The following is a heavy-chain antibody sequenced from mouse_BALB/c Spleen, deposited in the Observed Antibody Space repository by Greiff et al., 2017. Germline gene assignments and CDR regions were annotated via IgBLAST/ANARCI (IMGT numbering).Heavy chain of an antibody. CDR1: GYTFTSYT. J-gene: IGHJ2*01. CDR3: AREGYFDY. Sequence: QVHVKQSGAELARPGASVKMSCKASGYTFTSYTMHWVKQRPGQGLEWIGYINPSSGYTNYNQKFKDKATLTADKSSSTAYMQLSSLTSEDSAVYYCAREGYFDYWGQGTTLTVSS. CDR2: INPSSGYT. V-gene: IGHV1-4*01.